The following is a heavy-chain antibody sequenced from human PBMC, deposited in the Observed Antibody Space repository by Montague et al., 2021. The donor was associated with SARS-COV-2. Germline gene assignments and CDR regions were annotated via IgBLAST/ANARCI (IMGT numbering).Heavy chain of an antibody. CDR3: ARSWGQWLLWGYCLDY. Sequence: SETLSLTCTVSGGSISSSSYYWGWIRQPPGKGLEWIGSIYYSGSTYYNPSLKSRVTISVDTSKNQFSLKLSSVTAADTAVYYCARSWGQWLLWGYCLDYWGQGTLVTVSS. CDR1: GGSISSSSYY. D-gene: IGHD6-19*01. CDR2: IYYSGST. J-gene: IGHJ4*02. V-gene: IGHV4-39*01.